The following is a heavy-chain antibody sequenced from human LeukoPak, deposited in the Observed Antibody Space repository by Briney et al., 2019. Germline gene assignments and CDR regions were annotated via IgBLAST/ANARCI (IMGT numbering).Heavy chain of an antibody. Sequence: GASVKVSCKASGHTFTGYYMHWVRQAPGQGLEWMGWINPNCGGTNYAQKFQGRVTITRDASISTAYMELSRLRSDDTAVYYCARVGGDSSGYDYWGQATLVTVS. D-gene: IGHD3-22*01. V-gene: IGHV1-2*02. CDR3: ARVGGDSSGYDY. CDR2: INPNCGGT. J-gene: IGHJ4*02. CDR1: GHTFTGYY.